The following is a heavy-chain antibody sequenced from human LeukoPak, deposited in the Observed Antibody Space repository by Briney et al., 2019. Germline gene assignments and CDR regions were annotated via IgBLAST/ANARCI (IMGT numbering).Heavy chain of an antibody. J-gene: IGHJ4*02. Sequence: ASVKVSCKASGYTLTDYYMHWVRQAPGQGLEWMGRINPNSGGTNYAQKFQGRVTMTRDTSISTAYMELSRLRSDDTAVYYCARGSKYSSSWYDYWGQGTLVTVSS. V-gene: IGHV1-2*06. CDR3: ARGSKYSSSWYDY. CDR1: GYTLTDYY. CDR2: INPNSGGT. D-gene: IGHD6-6*01.